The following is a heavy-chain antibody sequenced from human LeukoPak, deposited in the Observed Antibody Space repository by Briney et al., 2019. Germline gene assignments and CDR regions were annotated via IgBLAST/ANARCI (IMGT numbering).Heavy chain of an antibody. CDR3: ARHSFYDILTGYYPNWFDP. D-gene: IGHD3-9*01. CDR2: INHSGST. Sequence: SETLSLTCAVYGGSFSGYYWSWIRQPPGKGLEWIGEINHSGSTNYNPSLKSRVTISVDTSKNQFSLKLSSVTAADTAVYYCARHSFYDILTGYYPNWFDPWGQGTLVTVSS. CDR1: GGSFSGYY. J-gene: IGHJ5*02. V-gene: IGHV4-34*01.